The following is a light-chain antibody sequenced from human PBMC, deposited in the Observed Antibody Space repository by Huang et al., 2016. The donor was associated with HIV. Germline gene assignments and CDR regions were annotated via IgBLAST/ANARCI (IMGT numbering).Light chain of an antibody. CDR2: DAS. V-gene: IGKV1-33*01. Sequence: DIQMTQSRTSLSASVGDRVTITCQASQDISTYLNWYQQKPGKAPKLLIYDASNLETGVPSRFSGSGSGTDFTLTISSLQPEDIATYYCQQYDTLPRTFGPGTKVHI. CDR3: QQYDTLPRT. CDR1: QDISTY. J-gene: IGKJ3*01.